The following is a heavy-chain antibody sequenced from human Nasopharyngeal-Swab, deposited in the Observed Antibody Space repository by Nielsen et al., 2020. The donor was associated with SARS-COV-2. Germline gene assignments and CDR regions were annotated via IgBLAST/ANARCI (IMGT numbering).Heavy chain of an antibody. CDR2: IIPIFGTA. J-gene: IGHJ6*03. CDR3: ARGGWKRYYYYYYMDV. CDR1: GGTFSSYA. D-gene: IGHD6-19*01. V-gene: IGHV1-69*13. Sequence: SVKVSCKASGGTFSSYAIGWVRQAPGQGLEWMGGIIPIFGTANYAQKFQGRVTITADESTSTAYMELSSLRSEDTAVYYCARGGWKRYYYYYYMDVWGKGTTVTVSS.